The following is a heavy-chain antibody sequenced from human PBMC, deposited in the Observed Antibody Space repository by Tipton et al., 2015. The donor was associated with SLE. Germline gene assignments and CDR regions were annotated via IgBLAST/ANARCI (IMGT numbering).Heavy chain of an antibody. Sequence: SLRLSCAASGFTFSSYGMHWVRQAPGKGLEWVAVIWYDGSNKYYADSVKGRFTISRDNSKNTLYLQMNSLRAEDTAVYYCARDPSEWLRLGAYFDYWGQGPLVTVSS. J-gene: IGHJ4*02. CDR3: ARDPSEWLRLGAYFDY. V-gene: IGHV3-33*01. CDR1: GFTFSSYG. D-gene: IGHD5-12*01. CDR2: IWYDGSNK.